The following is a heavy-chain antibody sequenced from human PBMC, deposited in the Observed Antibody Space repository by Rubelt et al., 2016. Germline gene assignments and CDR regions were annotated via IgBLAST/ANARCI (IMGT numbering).Heavy chain of an antibody. D-gene: IGHD3-3*02. CDR2: IYDGGSPM. Sequence: PGGSLRLSCIASGFTFNSYRMNSVRQAPGQGLEWASTIYDGGSPMYYADSAKGRFTISRANSNNMLHLQMNSLRAEDTAVYYCARYPFRNYFDYWGQGTLVTVSS. CDR1: GFTFNSYR. J-gene: IGHJ4*01. V-gene: IGHV3-48*01. CDR3: ARYPFRNYFDY.